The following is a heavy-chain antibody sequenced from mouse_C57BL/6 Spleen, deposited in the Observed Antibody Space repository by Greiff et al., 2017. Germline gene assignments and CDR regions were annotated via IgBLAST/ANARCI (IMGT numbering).Heavy chain of an antibody. CDR2: ISYDGSN. J-gene: IGHJ4*01. V-gene: IGHV3-6*01. Sequence: EVQLQQSGPGLVKPSQSLSLTCSVTGYSITSGYYWNWIRQFPGNKLEWMGYISYDGSNNYNPSLKNRISITRDTSKNQFFLKLNSVTTEDTATXYCASYYDYDYAMDYWGQGTSVTVSS. D-gene: IGHD2-4*01. CDR1: GYSITSGYY. CDR3: ASYYDYDYAMDY.